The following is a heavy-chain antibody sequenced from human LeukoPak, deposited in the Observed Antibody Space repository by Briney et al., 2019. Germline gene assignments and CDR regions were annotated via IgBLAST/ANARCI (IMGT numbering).Heavy chain of an antibody. Sequence: AAPVKVSCKASGYTFTGYYMHWVRPAPGQGLERMGWINPNSGGTNYAQKFQGRVTMTRDTSISTAYMELSRLRSDDTAVYYCASAGTPTLYYFDYWGQGTLVTVSS. CDR3: ASAGTPTLYYFDY. CDR1: GYTFTGYY. V-gene: IGHV1-2*02. D-gene: IGHD1-14*01. J-gene: IGHJ4*02. CDR2: INPNSGGT.